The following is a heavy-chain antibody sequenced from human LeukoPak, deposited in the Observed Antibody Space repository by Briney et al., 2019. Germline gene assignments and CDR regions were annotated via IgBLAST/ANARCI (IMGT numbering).Heavy chain of an antibody. CDR3: ARGIAVAGGWYFDL. V-gene: IGHV4-39*07. CDR1: GGSISSSSYY. J-gene: IGHJ2*01. Sequence: SETLSLTCTVSGGSISSSSYYWGWIRQPPGKGLEWIGSIYYSGSTYYNPSLKSRVTISVDTSKNQFSLKLSSVTAADTAVYYCARGIAVAGGWYFDLWGRGTLVTVSS. D-gene: IGHD6-19*01. CDR2: IYYSGST.